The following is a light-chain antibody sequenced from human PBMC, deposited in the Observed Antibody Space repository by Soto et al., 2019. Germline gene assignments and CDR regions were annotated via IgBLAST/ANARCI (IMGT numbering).Light chain of an antibody. Sequence: QSVLTQPRSVSGCPGQSVTISCTGTSSDVGGYNYVSWYQQHPGKAPKLMIYDVSKRPSGVPDRFSGSKSGNTASLTISGLQAEDEAEYYCCSYAGSYTYVFGTGTKVTVL. CDR3: CSYAGSYTYV. V-gene: IGLV2-11*01. J-gene: IGLJ1*01. CDR1: SSDVGGYNY. CDR2: DVS.